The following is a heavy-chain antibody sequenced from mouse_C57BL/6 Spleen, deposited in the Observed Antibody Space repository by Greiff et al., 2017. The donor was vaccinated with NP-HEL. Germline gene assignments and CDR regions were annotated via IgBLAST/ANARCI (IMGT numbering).Heavy chain of an antibody. V-gene: IGHV1-82*01. CDR2: IYPGDGDT. Sequence: VQLQQSGPELVKPGASVKISCKASGYAFSSSWMNWVKQRPGKGLEWIGRIYPGDGDTNYNGKFKGKATLTADKSSSTAYMQLSSLTSEDSAVYFCAKEAYYAFDYWGQSTTLTVSS. CDR3: AKEAYYAFDY. J-gene: IGHJ2*01. CDR1: GYAFSSSW. D-gene: IGHD1-1*01.